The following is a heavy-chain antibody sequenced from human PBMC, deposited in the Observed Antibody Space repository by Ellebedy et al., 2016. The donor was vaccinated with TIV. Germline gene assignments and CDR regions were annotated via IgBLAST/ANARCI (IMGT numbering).Heavy chain of an antibody. CDR1: GGSFSNYL. D-gene: IGHD1-26*01. J-gene: IGHJ4*02. CDR3: AGGRADVWELLAY. CDR2: INHSGST. Sequence: GSLRLSXTIYGGSFSNYLWSWIRQPPGKGLEWIGDINHSGSTNYGPSLRSRVTISIDTSIHQFSLKLTSVTAADTAVYYCAGGRADVWELLAYWGQGTLATVSS. V-gene: IGHV4-34*01.